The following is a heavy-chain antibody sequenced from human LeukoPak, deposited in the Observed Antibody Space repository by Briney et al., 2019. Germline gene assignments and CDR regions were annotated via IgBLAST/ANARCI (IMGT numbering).Heavy chain of an antibody. V-gene: IGHV5-51*01. CDR3: ARVDWDYYGSGSFPSYFDY. J-gene: IGHJ4*02. D-gene: IGHD3-10*01. CDR1: GYSFTSYW. CDR2: IYPGDSDT. Sequence: GESLKISCKGSGYSFTSYWIGWVRQMPGKGLGWMGIIYPGDSDTRYSPSFQGQVTISADKSISTAYLQWSSLKASDTAMYYCARVDWDYYGSGSFPSYFDYWGQGTLVTVSS.